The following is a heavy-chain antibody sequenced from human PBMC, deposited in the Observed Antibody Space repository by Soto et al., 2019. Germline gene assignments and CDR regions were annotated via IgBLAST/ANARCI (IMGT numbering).Heavy chain of an antibody. J-gene: IGHJ6*02. CDR2: IIPILGIA. D-gene: IGHD5-18*01. V-gene: IGHV1-69*02. CDR3: ATAAEMSYGFGGMDV. CDR1: GGTFSSYT. Sequence: QVQLVQSGAEVKKPGSSVKVSCKASGGTFSSYTISWVRQAPGQGLEWMGRIIPILGIANYAQKFQGRVTITADKSTSTAYMGLSSLRSEDTAVYYCATAAEMSYGFGGMDVWGQGTTVTVSS.